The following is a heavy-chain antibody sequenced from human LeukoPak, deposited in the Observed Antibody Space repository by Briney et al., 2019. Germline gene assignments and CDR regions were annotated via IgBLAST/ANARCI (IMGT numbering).Heavy chain of an antibody. CDR1: GFTFSSYA. D-gene: IGHD6-13*01. CDR2: ISGSGGST. Sequence: GGSLRLSCAASGFTFSSYAMSWVRQAPGKGLEWVSAISGSGGSTYYADSVKGRFTISRDNSKNTLYLQMNSLRAEDTAVYYCVKNIRGSSSWYLGYFFFDYWGQGTLVTVSS. J-gene: IGHJ4*02. V-gene: IGHV3-23*01. CDR3: VKNIRGSSSWYLGYFFFDY.